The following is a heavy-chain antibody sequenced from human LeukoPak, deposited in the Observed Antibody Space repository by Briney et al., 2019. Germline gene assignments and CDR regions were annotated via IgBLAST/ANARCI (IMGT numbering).Heavy chain of an antibody. CDR2: TSSSSSYI. J-gene: IGHJ4*02. D-gene: IGHD3-9*01. CDR1: GFTFSSYS. Sequence: GGSLRLSCAASGFTFSSYSMNWVRQAPGKGLEWVSSTSSSSSYIYYADSVKGRFTISRDNAKNSLYLQMNSLRAEDTAVYYCARDRHDILTGSDYWGQGTLVTVSS. CDR3: ARDRHDILTGSDY. V-gene: IGHV3-21*01.